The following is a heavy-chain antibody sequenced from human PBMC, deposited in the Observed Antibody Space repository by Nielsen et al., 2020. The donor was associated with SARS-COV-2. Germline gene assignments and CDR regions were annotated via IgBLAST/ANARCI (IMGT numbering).Heavy chain of an antibody. CDR1: GGSISSGGYY. CDR3: ARVDYGGNEYFQH. D-gene: IGHD4-23*01. V-gene: IGHV4-31*03. Sequence: SETLSLTCTVSGGSISSGGYYWSWIRQHPGKGLEWIGYIYYSGITYYNPSLKSRVTISVDTSKNQFSLKLSSVTAADTAVYYCARVDYGGNEYFQHWGRGTLVTVSS. J-gene: IGHJ1*01. CDR2: IYYSGIT.